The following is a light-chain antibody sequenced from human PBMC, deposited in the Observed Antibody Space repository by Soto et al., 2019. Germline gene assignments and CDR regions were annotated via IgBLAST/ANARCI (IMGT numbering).Light chain of an antibody. CDR3: SLSAGTNTVV. J-gene: IGLJ2*01. CDR1: SSDIGAYKF. Sequence: QSALTQPPSASGSPGQSVAISCTVTSSDIGAYKFLSWYQQHPGKAPKLIIYEVSIRPSGVPDRFSGSKSGNTASLTVSGLLAEDEADHYCSLSAGTNTVVFGGGTKVTVL. CDR2: EVS. V-gene: IGLV2-8*01.